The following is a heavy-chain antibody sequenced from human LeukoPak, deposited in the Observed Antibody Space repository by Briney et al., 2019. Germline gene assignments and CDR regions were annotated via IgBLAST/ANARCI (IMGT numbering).Heavy chain of an antibody. D-gene: IGHD5-18*01. V-gene: IGHV4-4*07. CDR1: GGPISSYY. Sequence: PSETMSLTCSVSGGPISSYYWSWILQPAGKGLEWIGRIYTSGSTNYNPSLKSRVTMSVDTSKNQFSLKLSSVTAADTAVYYCARGTVDTAINWGQGTLVTVSS. J-gene: IGHJ4*02. CDR3: ARGTVDTAIN. CDR2: IYTSGST.